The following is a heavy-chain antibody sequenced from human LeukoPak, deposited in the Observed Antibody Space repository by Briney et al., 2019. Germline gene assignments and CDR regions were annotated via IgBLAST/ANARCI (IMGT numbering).Heavy chain of an antibody. J-gene: IGHJ4*02. V-gene: IGHV3-7*01. CDR3: ASCGYTYSSGYQYPRGIDY. CDR1: GLTFSSYW. D-gene: IGHD3-22*01. CDR2: IKQDGSEK. Sequence: GGSLRLSCAASGLTFSSYWMSWVRQAPGKGLEWVANIKQDGSEKYYVDSVKGRFTISRDNAKNSLYLQMNSLRAEDTAVYYCASCGYTYSSGYQYPRGIDYWGQGTLVTVSS.